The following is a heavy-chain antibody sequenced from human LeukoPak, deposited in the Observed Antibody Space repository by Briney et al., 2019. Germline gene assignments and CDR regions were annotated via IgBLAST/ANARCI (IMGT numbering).Heavy chain of an antibody. D-gene: IGHD5-24*01. Sequence: GGSLRLSCAASGFTFSSYEMNWVRQAPGKGLEWVSYISSSGTTIYYADSVKGRFTISRDNAKNSLFLQVNSLRVEDTAVYFCATGRWLRLFDYWGQGTRVTVSS. CDR1: GFTFSSYE. J-gene: IGHJ4*02. V-gene: IGHV3-48*03. CDR2: ISSSGTTI. CDR3: ATGRWLRLFDY.